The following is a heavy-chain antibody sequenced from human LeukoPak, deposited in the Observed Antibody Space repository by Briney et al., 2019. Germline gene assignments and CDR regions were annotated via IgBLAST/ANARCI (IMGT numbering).Heavy chain of an antibody. CDR1: GFTLSSYE. CDR2: ISITGTTI. V-gene: IGHV3-48*03. CDR3: ARDRRVQSEGAFDY. J-gene: IGHJ4*02. Sequence: GGSLRLSCAASGFTLSSYEMYWVRQAPGKGLEWVSYISITGTTIYYADSVKGRFTISRDNAKNSLCLQMNSLRAEDTAIYYCARDRRVQSEGAFDYWGQGTLVPVSS. D-gene: IGHD1-1*01.